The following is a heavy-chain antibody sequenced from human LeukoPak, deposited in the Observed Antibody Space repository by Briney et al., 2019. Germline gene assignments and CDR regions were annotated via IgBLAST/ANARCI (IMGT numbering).Heavy chain of an antibody. CDR2: ISSSSSYI. CDR1: GFTFSSYS. CDR3: AELGITMIGGV. D-gene: IGHD3-10*02. J-gene: IGHJ6*04. V-gene: IGHV3-21*01. Sequence: GGSLRLSCAASGFTFSSYSMSWVRQAPGKGLEWVSSISSSSSYIYYADSVKGRFTISRDNDKNSLYLQMNSLSAEDTAVYYCAELGITMIGGVWGKGTTVTISS.